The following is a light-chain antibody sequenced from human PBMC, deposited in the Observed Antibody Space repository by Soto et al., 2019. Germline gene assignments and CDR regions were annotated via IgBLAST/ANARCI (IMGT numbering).Light chain of an antibody. J-gene: IGKJ1*01. CDR2: GAS. V-gene: IGKV3-20*01. CDR3: QQYDSYSWT. CDR1: QRVSSSF. Sequence: EIVLTQSPDTLSLSPGQRATLSCRASQRVSSSFLAWYQQKPGQAPRLLIYGASSRATGIPDRFSGSGSGTEFTLTISSLQPDDFATYYCQQYDSYSWTFGQGTKVDIK.